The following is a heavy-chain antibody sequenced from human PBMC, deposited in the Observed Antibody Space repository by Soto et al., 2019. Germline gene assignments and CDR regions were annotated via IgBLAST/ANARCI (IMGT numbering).Heavy chain of an antibody. CDR3: ARPRVQGYDILTGYQNWFDP. CDR1: GYTLTNYY. V-gene: IGHV1-46*01. J-gene: IGHJ5*02. Sequence: ASVKVSCKASGYTLTNYYIYWVRQALGQGLDWMGIINPSGDNTKYAQKFQGRVNMTRDTSKNQFSLKLSSVTAADTAVYYCARPRVQGYDILTGYQNWFDPWGQGTLVTVSS. CDR2: INPSGDNT. D-gene: IGHD3-9*01.